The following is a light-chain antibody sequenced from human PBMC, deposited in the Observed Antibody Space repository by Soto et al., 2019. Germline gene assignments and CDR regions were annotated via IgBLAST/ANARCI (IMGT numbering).Light chain of an antibody. J-gene: IGKJ5*01. CDR2: WAS. CDR3: QQYYSAPMT. CDR1: QSILFSSNNKNY. Sequence: DIVMTQSPDSLAVSLGERATINCKSSQSILFSSNNKNYLAWYQQKAGQPPKLLIYWASTRESGVPDRFSGSGSGPDFTLTISSLQAEDVAVYHCQQYYSAPMTFGQGTRLE. V-gene: IGKV4-1*01.